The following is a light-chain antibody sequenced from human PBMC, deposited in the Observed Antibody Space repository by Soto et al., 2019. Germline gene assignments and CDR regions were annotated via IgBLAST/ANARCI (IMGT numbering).Light chain of an antibody. Sequence: EIVLTQSPATLSLSPGERATLSCRASQSVSSYLAWYQQKPGQAPRLLIYDASNRATGIPARFSGSGSGTEFIFRISRLERVDFAVYYGQRRSKRPSTFGCGTKME. CDR1: QSVSSY. J-gene: IGKJ4*01. CDR2: DAS. CDR3: QRRSKRPST. V-gene: IGKV3-11*01.